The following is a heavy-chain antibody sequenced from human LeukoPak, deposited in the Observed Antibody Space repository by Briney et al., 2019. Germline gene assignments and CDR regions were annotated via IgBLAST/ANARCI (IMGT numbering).Heavy chain of an antibody. CDR2: IYHTGTT. Sequence: SETLSLTCTVSGGSLNSYYWNWIRHPPGKGLEWIVYIYHTGTTTSNPSLKSRATISIDTSKNQFSLRLSSVTPADTAVYYCARGHSFPGLDWGQGTLVTVSS. J-gene: IGHJ4*02. CDR1: GGSLNSYY. D-gene: IGHD2-15*01. V-gene: IGHV4-59*01. CDR3: ARGHSFPGLD.